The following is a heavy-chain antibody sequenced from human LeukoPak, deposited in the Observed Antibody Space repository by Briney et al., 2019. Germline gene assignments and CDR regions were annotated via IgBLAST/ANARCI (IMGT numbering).Heavy chain of an antibody. CDR2: MNPNSGNT. CDR1: GYTFTSYD. D-gene: IGHD2-2*02. Sequence: GASVKVSCKASGYTFTSYDINWVRQATGQGLEWMGWMNPNSGNTGYAQKFQGRVTMTRNTSISTAYMELSSLRSEDTAVYYCARSPPLGYCSSTSCYTSRTYYYYMDVWGKGTTVTVSS. CDR3: ARSPPLGYCSSTSCYTSRTYYYYMDV. J-gene: IGHJ6*03. V-gene: IGHV1-8*01.